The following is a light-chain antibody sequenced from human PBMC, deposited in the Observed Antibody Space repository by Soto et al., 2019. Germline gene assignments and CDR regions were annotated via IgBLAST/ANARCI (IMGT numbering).Light chain of an antibody. CDR2: GTS. V-gene: IGKV3-20*01. CDR1: QSISSSF. J-gene: IGKJ3*01. CDR3: QQYGSSPFT. Sequence: DSVLTQSPATLFMSPGERATLSCRASQSISSSFFAWYQHKPGQAPRLLIYGTSNRATGIPDRFSGSGSGTDFTLTISRLEPEDFAVYYCQQYGSSPFTFGPGTKVYIK.